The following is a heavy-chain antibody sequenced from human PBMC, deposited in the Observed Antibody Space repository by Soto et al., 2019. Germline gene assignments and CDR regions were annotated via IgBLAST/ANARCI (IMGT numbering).Heavy chain of an antibody. CDR2: FIPMFNRP. V-gene: IGHV1-69*01. CDR1: GGTFSSYA. Sequence: QVQLVQSGAEVKKPGSSVKVSCKASGGTFSSYAISWVRQAPGQGLEWMGGFIPMFNRPHSARKFQGRVTITADESTSTAYMDLSSLRYEQTAVYYCERGQFKHVSNYYHALDVWSQGTTVTVYS. CDR3: ERGQFKHVSNYYHALDV. J-gene: IGHJ6*02.